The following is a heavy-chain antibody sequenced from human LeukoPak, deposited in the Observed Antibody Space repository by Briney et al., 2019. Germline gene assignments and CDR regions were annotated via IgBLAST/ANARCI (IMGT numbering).Heavy chain of an antibody. CDR1: GGSIGNYY. CDR2: IYYSGST. CDR3: ARGRGEMATIEVYYFDY. V-gene: IGHV4-59*01. J-gene: IGHJ4*02. D-gene: IGHD5-24*01. Sequence: PSETLSLTCTVSGGSIGNYYWSWIRQPPGKGPEWIGYIYYSGSTNYNPSLKSRVTISVDTSKNQFSLKLSSVTAADTAVYYCARGRGEMATIEVYYFDYWGQGTLVTVSS.